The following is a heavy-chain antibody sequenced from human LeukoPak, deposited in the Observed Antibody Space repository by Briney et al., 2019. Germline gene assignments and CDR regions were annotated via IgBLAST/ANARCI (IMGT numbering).Heavy chain of an antibody. CDR3: AKDRVDGSGSQFDS. CDR1: GFTFSSSA. CDR2: INGGRGST. J-gene: IGHJ4*02. D-gene: IGHD3-10*01. V-gene: IGHV3-23*01. Sequence: GGSLRLSCAASGFTFSSSAMNWVRQAPGKGLEWVSAINGGRGSTYYADSVKGRFTVSRDNSKNTLYLQMNSLRAEDTAVYYCAKDRVDGSGSQFDSWGQGSLVTVSS.